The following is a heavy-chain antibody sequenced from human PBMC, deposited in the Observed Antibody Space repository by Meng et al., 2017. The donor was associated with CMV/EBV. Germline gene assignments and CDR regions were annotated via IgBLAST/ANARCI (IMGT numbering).Heavy chain of an antibody. V-gene: IGHV3-7*01. CDR3: ATYLGHCESGACQPQYYGMDV. Sequence: YWMNWVRQAPGRGLEWVANIKQGGGEKNYVDSVKGRFTISRDNAKNSLYLQMDSLRAEDTAVYYCATYLGHCESGACQPQYYGMDVWGQGTTVTVSS. CDR1: YW. J-gene: IGHJ6*02. D-gene: IGHD2-15*01. CDR2: IKQGGGEK.